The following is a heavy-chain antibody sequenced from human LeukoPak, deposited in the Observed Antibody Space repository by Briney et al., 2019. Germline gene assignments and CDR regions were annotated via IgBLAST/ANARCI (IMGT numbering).Heavy chain of an antibody. CDR2: IYYSGST. Sequence: SETLSLTCTVSGGSISSYYWSWIRQPPGKGLEWIGCIYYSGSTNYNPSFKSRVTISVDTSKNQFSLKLSSVTAADTAVYYCAKPARTDAFDIWGQGTMITVSS. CDR3: AKPARTDAFDI. CDR1: GGSISSYY. D-gene: IGHD1-14*01. J-gene: IGHJ3*02. V-gene: IGHV4-59*01.